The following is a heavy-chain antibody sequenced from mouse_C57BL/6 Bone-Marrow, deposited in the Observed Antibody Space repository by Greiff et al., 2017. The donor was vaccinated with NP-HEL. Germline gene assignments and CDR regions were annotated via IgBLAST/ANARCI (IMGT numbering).Heavy chain of an antibody. CDR3: TGTTVVARVDY. CDR1: GFTFSNYW. D-gene: IGHD1-1*01. V-gene: IGHV6-3*01. CDR2: IRLKSDNYAT. Sequence: DVQLQESGGGLVQPGGSMKLSCVASGFTFSNYWMNWVRQSPEKGLEWVAQIRLKSDNYATHYAESVKGRFTISRDDSKSSVYLHMNNLRAEDTGIYYCTGTTVVARVDYWGQGTTLTVSS. J-gene: IGHJ2*01.